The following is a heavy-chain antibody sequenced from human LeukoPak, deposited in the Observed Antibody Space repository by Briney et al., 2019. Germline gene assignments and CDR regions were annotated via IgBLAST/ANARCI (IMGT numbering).Heavy chain of an antibody. D-gene: IGHD3-10*01. Sequence: SETLSLTCTVSGGSLSSIYYYLGWIRQPPWKGLEWIGSIYYSGSTYYNPSLKSRVTISVDTSKNQFSLKLSSVTAADTAVYYCARSLLWFGELFDYWGQGTLVTVSS. J-gene: IGHJ4*02. CDR2: IYYSGST. CDR3: ARSLLWFGELFDY. V-gene: IGHV4-39*01. CDR1: GGSLSSIYYY.